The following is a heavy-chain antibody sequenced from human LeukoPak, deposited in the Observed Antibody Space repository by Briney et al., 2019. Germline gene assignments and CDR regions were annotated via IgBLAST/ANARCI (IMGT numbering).Heavy chain of an antibody. V-gene: IGHV3-74*01. Sequence: GGSLRLSCAASGFSFSIHWMHWVRQAPGRELVWVARIDYDGSSTAYPDSVKGRFTISRDNAKNTLYLQMNSLRAEDTAVYYCARGGQGAIDIWGPGTMVIVSS. CDR1: GFSFSIHW. J-gene: IGHJ3*02. CDR2: IDYDGSST. CDR3: ARGGQGAIDI.